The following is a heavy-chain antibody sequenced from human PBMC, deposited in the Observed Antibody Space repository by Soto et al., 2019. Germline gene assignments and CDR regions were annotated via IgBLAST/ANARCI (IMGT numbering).Heavy chain of an antibody. J-gene: IGHJ4*02. CDR3: ARGLHYYDSSGQGY. D-gene: IGHD3-22*01. CDR1: GFTFSSYS. Sequence: GGSLRLSCAASGFTFSSYSMNWVRQAPGKGLEWVSSISSSSSYIYYADSVKGRFTISRDNAKNSLYLQMNSLRAEDTAVYYCARGLHYYDSSGQGYWGQGTLVTVSS. V-gene: IGHV3-21*01. CDR2: ISSSSSYI.